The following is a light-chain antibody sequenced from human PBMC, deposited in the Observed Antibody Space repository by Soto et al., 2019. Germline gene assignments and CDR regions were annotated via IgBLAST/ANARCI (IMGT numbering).Light chain of an antibody. Sequence: EIVLTQSPATLSVSPGERATLSCRASQRISDNIVWYQQKPGQAPRLLIHGASTRTTGVPDRFSGGGSGTEFTLTISNVHSEDFAVYYCQQYNAWPRTFGQGTRVEVK. CDR3: QQYNAWPRT. CDR1: QRISDN. CDR2: GAS. J-gene: IGKJ1*01. V-gene: IGKV3-15*01.